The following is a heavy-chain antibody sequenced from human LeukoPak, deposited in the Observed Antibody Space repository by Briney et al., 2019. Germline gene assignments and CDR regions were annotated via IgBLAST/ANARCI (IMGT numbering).Heavy chain of an antibody. CDR3: AREMYSGMYNDAFDI. D-gene: IGHD1-26*01. CDR2: IRSDGST. V-gene: IGHV3-53*01. Sequence: GGSLRLSCTASGFTFSSNYMSWVRQAPGKGLEWVSVIRSDGSTNHADSVKGRFTISRDNSKNTLYLQMNNLRAEDTAMYYCAREMYSGMYNDAFDIWGQGTKVTVSS. J-gene: IGHJ3*02. CDR1: GFTFSSNY.